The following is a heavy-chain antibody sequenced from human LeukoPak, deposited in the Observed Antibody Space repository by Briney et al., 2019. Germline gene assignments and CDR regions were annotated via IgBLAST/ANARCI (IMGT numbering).Heavy chain of an antibody. V-gene: IGHV4-4*07. CDR2: IYTSGST. CDR1: GGSISSYY. D-gene: IGHD4-17*01. J-gene: IGHJ4*02. CDR3: ARDYGDYDNYYFDY. Sequence: SQTLSLTCTVSGGSISSYYWSWIRQPAGKGLEWIGRIYTSGSTNYNPSLKSRVTMSVDTSKNQFSLKLSSVTAADTAVYYCARDYGDYDNYYFDYWGQGTLVTVSS.